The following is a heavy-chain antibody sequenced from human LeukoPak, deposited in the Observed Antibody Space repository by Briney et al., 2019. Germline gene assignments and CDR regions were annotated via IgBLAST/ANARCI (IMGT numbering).Heavy chain of an antibody. CDR2: IYSGGST. D-gene: IGHD3-16*01. Sequence: GSLRPPFAAPGFPVSRNLMSWVRQAPGEGVEWVSVIYSGGSTYYADSVKGRFTISRDNSKNTLYLQMNSLRAEDTAVYYCARDEGGGGVDYWGQGTLVTVSS. V-gene: IGHV3-66*01. J-gene: IGHJ4*02. CDR1: GFPVSRNL. CDR3: ARDEGGGGVDY.